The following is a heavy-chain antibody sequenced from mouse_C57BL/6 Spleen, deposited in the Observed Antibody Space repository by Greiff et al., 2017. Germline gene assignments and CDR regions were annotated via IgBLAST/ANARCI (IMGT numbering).Heavy chain of an antibody. D-gene: IGHD2-5*01. CDR1: GYTFTSYW. V-gene: IGHV1-55*01. Sequence: QVQLQQPGAELVKPGASVKMSCKASGYTFTSYWITWVKQRPGQGLEWIGDIYPGSGSTNYNEKFKSKATLTVDTSSSTAYMQLSSLTSEDSAVYYCARRYYRNYAWFAYWGQGTLVTVSA. J-gene: IGHJ3*01. CDR2: IYPGSGST. CDR3: ARRYYRNYAWFAY.